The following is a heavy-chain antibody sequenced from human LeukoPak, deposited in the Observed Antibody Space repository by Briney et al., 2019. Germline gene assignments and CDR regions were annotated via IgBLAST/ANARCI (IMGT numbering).Heavy chain of an antibody. Sequence: GGSLRLSCAASGFTFRSNYMSWVRQAPGKGLEWVSVIYSGGSTHYSDSVKGRFTISRDNSKNTLYLQMNSLRAEDTAVYYCARRAGAYSHPYDYWGQGTLVTVSS. CDR3: ARRAGAYSHPYDY. CDR2: IYSGGST. D-gene: IGHD4/OR15-4a*01. CDR1: GFTFRSNY. J-gene: IGHJ4*02. V-gene: IGHV3-53*01.